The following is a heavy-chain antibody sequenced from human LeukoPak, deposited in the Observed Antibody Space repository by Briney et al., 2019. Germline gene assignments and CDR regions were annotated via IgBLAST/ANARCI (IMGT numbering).Heavy chain of an antibody. CDR1: GFTFSSYS. J-gene: IGHJ6*04. D-gene: IGHD5-12*01. CDR2: ISSSYI. Sequence: PGGSLRLSCAASGFTFSSYSMNWVRQAPGKGLEWVSSISSSYIYYADSVKGRFTISRDNAKNSLYLQMNSLRAEDTAVYYCARANSGYDYYYYGMDVWGKGTTVTVSS. CDR3: ARANSGYDYYYYGMDV. V-gene: IGHV3-21*01.